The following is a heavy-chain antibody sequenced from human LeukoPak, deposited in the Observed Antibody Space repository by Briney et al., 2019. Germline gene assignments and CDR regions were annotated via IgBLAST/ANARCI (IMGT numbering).Heavy chain of an antibody. D-gene: IGHD2-8*01. CDR2: INHSGST. Sequence: GSLRLSCAASEFTFSSYAMSWIRQPPKKGLEWIGEINHSGSTNHNPSLKSRVTISVDTSKNQFSLKMRSVTAADTAVYYCARGHVGSYAYYYYYGMDVWGQGTTVTVSS. CDR1: EFTFSSYA. CDR3: ARGHVGSYAYYYYYGMDV. V-gene: IGHV4-34*01. J-gene: IGHJ6*02.